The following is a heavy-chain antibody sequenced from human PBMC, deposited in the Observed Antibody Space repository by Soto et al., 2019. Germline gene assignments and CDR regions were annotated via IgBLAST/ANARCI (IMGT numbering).Heavy chain of an antibody. CDR1: GFTFSSYA. D-gene: IGHD6-13*01. CDR2: ISAGGGNT. V-gene: IGHV3-23*01. CDR3: AKEGPERAAAGTIDY. J-gene: IGHJ4*02. Sequence: GGSLRLSCAASGFTFSSYAMSWVRQAPGKGLEWVSSISAGGGNTYYADSVKGRSIISRDNSQKTLYLQMDSLRAEDTAVYYCAKEGPERAAAGTIDYWGQGTLVTVSS.